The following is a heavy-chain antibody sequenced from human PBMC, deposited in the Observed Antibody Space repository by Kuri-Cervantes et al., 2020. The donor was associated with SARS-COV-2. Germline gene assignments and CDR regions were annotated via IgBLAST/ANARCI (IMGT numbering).Heavy chain of an antibody. V-gene: IGHV1-8*03. D-gene: IGHD1-1*01. J-gene: IGHJ3*02. CDR3: ARDIGDWNPDGFDI. CDR1: GYTFTSYD. CDR2: MNPNSGNT. Sequence: AAVNVSCKASGYTFTSYDINWVRQATGQGLEWMGWMNPNSGNTGYAQKFQGRVTITRNTSISTAYMELSSLRFEDAAVYYCARDIGDWNPDGFDIWGQGTMVTVSS.